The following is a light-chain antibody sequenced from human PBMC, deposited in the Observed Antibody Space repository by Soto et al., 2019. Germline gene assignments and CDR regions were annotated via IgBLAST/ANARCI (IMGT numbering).Light chain of an antibody. CDR2: EVS. CDR1: SSVVGGYNY. J-gene: IGLJ1*01. CDR3: SSYAGSNNRV. V-gene: IGLV2-8*01. Sequence: QSALTQPPSASGSPGQSVTISCTGTSSVVGGYNYVSWYQQHPGKAPKLMIYEVSKRPSGVPDRFSGSKSGNTASLTVSGLQAEDEADYYCSSYAGSNNRVFGTGTKVTVL.